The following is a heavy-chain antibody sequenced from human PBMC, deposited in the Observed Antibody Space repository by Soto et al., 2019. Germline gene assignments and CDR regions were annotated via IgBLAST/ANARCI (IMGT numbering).Heavy chain of an antibody. CDR3: ARAPFYYYGSGSYYNPPRFDP. D-gene: IGHD3-10*01. V-gene: IGHV1-18*01. J-gene: IGHJ5*02. CDR1: GYTFTSYG. Sequence: VKVSCKASGYTFTSYGISWVRQAPGQGLEWMGWISAYNGNTNYAQKLQGRVTMTTDTSTSTAYMELRSLRSDDTAVYYCARAPFYYYGSGSYYNPPRFDPWGQGTLVTVSS. CDR2: ISAYNGNT.